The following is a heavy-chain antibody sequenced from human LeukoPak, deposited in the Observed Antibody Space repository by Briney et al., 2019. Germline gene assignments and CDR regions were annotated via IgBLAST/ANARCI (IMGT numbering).Heavy chain of an antibody. CDR3: VKGGSSGWYYFDY. D-gene: IGHD6-19*01. CDR1: GFTFTKYA. Sequence: GGSLRLSCSASGFTFTKYAMLWVRQAPGKGLEYVSGISSNGGSTYYADSVEGRFTVSRDSSENTLYLQMSSLRAEDTAVYYCVKGGSSGWYYFDYWGQGTLVTVSS. CDR2: ISSNGGST. V-gene: IGHV3-64D*06. J-gene: IGHJ4*02.